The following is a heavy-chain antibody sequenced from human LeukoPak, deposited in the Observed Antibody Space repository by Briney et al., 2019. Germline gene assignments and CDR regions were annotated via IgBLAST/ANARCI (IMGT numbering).Heavy chain of an antibody. CDR2: IYYSGST. V-gene: IGHV4-59*08. CDR3: ARIITMVRGVIEYNWFDP. J-gene: IGHJ5*02. Sequence: PSETLSLTCTVSGGSISSHYWSWIRQPPGKGLEWIGYIYYSGSTNYNPSLKSRVTISVDTSKNQFSLKLSSVTAADTAVYYCARIITMVRGVIEYNWFDPWGQGTLVTVSS. D-gene: IGHD3-10*01. CDR1: GGSISSHY.